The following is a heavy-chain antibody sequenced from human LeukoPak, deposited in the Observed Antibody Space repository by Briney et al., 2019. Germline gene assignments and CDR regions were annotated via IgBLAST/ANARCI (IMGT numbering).Heavy chain of an antibody. CDR2: ILNDGNNK. Sequence: GGSLRLSCAASGFTFSSYGMHWVRQAPGKGLEWVAIILNDGNNKYYADSVKGRFTISRDNSKNTVYLQMNSLRAEDTAVYYCAKEITMLRGIIGPANYWGQGTLVTVSS. J-gene: IGHJ4*02. V-gene: IGHV3-30*02. D-gene: IGHD3-10*01. CDR3: AKEITMLRGIIGPANY. CDR1: GFTFSSYG.